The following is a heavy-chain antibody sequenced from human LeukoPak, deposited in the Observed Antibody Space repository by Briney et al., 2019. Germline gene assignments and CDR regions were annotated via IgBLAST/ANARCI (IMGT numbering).Heavy chain of an antibody. Sequence: ASVKVSCKASGYTFTGYHIHWVRQAPGQGLEWMGWMNPNSGNTGYAQKFQGRVTMTRNTSISTAYMELSSLRSEDTAVYYCARGSKDCGGDCYSGPNWFDPWGQGTLVTVSS. V-gene: IGHV1-8*02. CDR3: ARGSKDCGGDCYSGPNWFDP. CDR2: MNPNSGNT. D-gene: IGHD2-21*01. J-gene: IGHJ5*02. CDR1: GYTFTGYH.